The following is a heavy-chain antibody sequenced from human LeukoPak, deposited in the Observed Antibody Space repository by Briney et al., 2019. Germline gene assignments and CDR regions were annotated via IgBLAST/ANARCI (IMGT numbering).Heavy chain of an antibody. CDR3: ARADLGGDYGADY. D-gene: IGHD4-17*01. CDR1: GGSISSYY. J-gene: IGHJ4*02. Sequence: SETLSLTGTVSGGSISSYYWSWIRQPPGKGLEWIGYIYYSGSTNYNPSLKSRVTISVDTSKNQFSLKLSSVTAADTAVYYCARADLGGDYGADYWGQGTLVTVSS. V-gene: IGHV4-59*01. CDR2: IYYSGST.